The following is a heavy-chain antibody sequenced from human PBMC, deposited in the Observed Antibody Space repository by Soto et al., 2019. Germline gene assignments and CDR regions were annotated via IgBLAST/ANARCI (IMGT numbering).Heavy chain of an antibody. J-gene: IGHJ4*02. CDR2: IYPGDHET. Sequence: GESLKISCQSSGYIFSNFWIGWVRQLPGKGLEWMGIIYPGDHETRYSPSFHGKVTISADRSINTAYLQWNSLEASDTAFYFCARSPRSSPYFDYWGQGALVTVS. D-gene: IGHD6-13*01. CDR3: ARSPRSSPYFDY. V-gene: IGHV5-51*01. CDR1: GYIFSNFW.